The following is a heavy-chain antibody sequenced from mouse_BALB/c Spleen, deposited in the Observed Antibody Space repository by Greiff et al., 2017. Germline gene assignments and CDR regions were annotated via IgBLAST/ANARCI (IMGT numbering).Heavy chain of an antibody. J-gene: IGHJ4*01. CDR2: IDPANGNT. Sequence: VQLKESGAELVKPGASVKLSCTASGFNIKDTYMHWVKQRPEQGLEWIGRIDPANGNTKYDPKFQGKATITADTSSNTAYLQLSSLTSEDTAVYYCAREEVRHAMDYWGQGTSVTVSS. CDR3: AREEVRHAMDY. V-gene: IGHV14-3*02. D-gene: IGHD2-14*01. CDR1: GFNIKDTY.